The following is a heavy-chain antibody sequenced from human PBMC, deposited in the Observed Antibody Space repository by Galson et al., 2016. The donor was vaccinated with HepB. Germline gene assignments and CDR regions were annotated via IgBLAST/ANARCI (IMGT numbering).Heavy chain of an antibody. J-gene: IGHJ4*02. Sequence: LRLSCAASGFTFSRYAMSWVRQAPGKGLEWVSAISGSGDHTNNADSVKGRFTISRDNSKSTIYLQMNSVRADDTAVYFCAKAGYSARWYVGPVDYWGQGTLVSVSS. CDR3: AKAGYSARWYVGPVDY. CDR1: GFTFSRYA. D-gene: IGHD5-12*01. CDR2: ISGSGDHT. V-gene: IGHV3-23*01.